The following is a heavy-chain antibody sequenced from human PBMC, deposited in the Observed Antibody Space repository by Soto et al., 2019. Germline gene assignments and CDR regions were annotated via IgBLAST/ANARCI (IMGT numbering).Heavy chain of an antibody. D-gene: IGHD3-3*01. CDR3: ASSLSDYDFWSGPIDY. V-gene: IGHV1-69*02. CDR1: GGTFSSYT. J-gene: IGHJ4*02. CDR2: IIPILGIA. Sequence: SVKVSCKASGGTFSSYTISWVRQAPGQGLEWMGRIIPILGIANYAQKFQGRVTITADKSTSTAYMELSSLRSEDTAVYYCASSLSDYDFWSGPIDYWGQGTLVTVSS.